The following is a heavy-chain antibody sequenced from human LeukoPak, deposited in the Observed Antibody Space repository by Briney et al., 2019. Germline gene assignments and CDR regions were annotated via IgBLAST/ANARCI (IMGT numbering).Heavy chain of an antibody. V-gene: IGHV1-46*01. CDR3: TRADDQDFDH. CDR2: IDSRDGNA. Sequence: ASVKVSCKASRYTFSNFFMHWVRQGPGQGLEWMGIIDSRDGNATYAQRFQGRLTMTRDTSTSTVYMELSSLTSDDTALYFCTRADDQDFDHWGQGTLVTVSS. J-gene: IGHJ4*02. D-gene: IGHD3-3*01. CDR1: RYTFSNFF.